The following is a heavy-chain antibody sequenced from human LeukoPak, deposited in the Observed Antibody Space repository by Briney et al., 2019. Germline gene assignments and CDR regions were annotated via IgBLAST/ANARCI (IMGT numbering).Heavy chain of an antibody. CDR1: GGSISSYH. J-gene: IGHJ5*02. D-gene: IGHD6-19*01. V-gene: IGHV4-59*01. CDR3: ARVVAGRRFDP. Sequence: PSETLSLTCTVSGGSISSYHWGWIRQPPGKGREWGGYIYYSGSTNYNPYLKRRVTISVDTSKNKLPLKWNSVTAADTAVYYCARVVAGRRFDPWRQGTLLTVSS. CDR2: IYYSGST.